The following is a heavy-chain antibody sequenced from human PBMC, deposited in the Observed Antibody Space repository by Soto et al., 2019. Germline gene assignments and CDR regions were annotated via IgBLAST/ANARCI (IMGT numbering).Heavy chain of an antibody. CDR2: INHSGST. V-gene: IGHV4-34*01. CDR3: ARGRGRRGGIVVVVAATGYYMDV. Sequence: PSETLSLTCAVYGGSFNGYYWSWIRQPPGKGLEWIGEINHSGSTNYNPSLKSRVTISVDTSKNQFSLKLSSVTAADTAVYYCARGRGRRGGIVVVVAATGYYMDVWGKGTTVT. J-gene: IGHJ6*03. CDR1: GGSFNGYY. D-gene: IGHD2-15*01.